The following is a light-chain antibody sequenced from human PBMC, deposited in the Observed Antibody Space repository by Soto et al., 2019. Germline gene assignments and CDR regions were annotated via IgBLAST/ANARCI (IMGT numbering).Light chain of an antibody. V-gene: IGLV2-11*01. Sequence: QSALTQPRSVSGSPGQSVTISCTGTSSDVGGYNYVSWYQQHPGKAPKLILYDVSKRPSGVPDRFSGSKSGNTASLTVSGLQAEDEADYYCSSYAGSNTHVFGTGTKLTVL. CDR3: SSYAGSNTHV. CDR2: DVS. CDR1: SSDVGGYNY. J-gene: IGLJ1*01.